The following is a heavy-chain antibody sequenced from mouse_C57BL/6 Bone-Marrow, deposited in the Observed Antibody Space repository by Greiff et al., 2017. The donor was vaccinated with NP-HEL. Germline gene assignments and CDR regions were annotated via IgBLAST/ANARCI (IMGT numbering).Heavy chain of an antibody. CDR2: ISDGGSYT. CDR3: GAAQATRYAMDY. CDR1: GFTFSSYA. V-gene: IGHV5-4*03. J-gene: IGHJ4*01. Sequence: EVKLMESGGGLVKPGGSLKLSCAASGFTFSSYAMSWVRQTPEKRLEWVATISDGGSYTYYPDNVKGRFTISRDNAKNNLYLQMSHLKSEDTAMYYCGAAQATRYAMDYWGQGTSVTVSS. D-gene: IGHD3-2*02.